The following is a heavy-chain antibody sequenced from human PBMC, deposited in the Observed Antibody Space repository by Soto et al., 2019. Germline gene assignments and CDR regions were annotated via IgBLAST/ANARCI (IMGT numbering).Heavy chain of an antibody. CDR1: GFTFSDYY. V-gene: IGHV3-11*01. J-gene: IGHJ4*02. D-gene: IGHD6-19*01. CDR3: ARENEQWVAADN. CDR2: ITSSGNTI. Sequence: GGSLRLSCAASGFTFSDYYMSWIRQAPGKGLEWVSYITSSGNTIYYADSVKGRFTISRDNAKNSLYLQMNSLRAEDTAVYYCARENEQWVAADNWGQGTLVTVSS.